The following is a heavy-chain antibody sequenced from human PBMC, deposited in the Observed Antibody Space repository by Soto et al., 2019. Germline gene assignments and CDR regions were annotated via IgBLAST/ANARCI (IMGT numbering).Heavy chain of an antibody. V-gene: IGHV4-31*03. J-gene: IGHJ4*02. CDR2: IYYSGST. D-gene: IGHD3-9*01. CDR3: ARDFYDILTGYYKGDY. CDR1: GGSISSGGYY. Sequence: PSETLYLTCTVSGGSISSGGYYWSWIRQHPGKGLEWIGYIYYSGSTYYNPSLKSRVTISVDTSKNQFSLKLSSVTAADTAVYYCARDFYDILTGYYKGDYWGQGTLVTVS.